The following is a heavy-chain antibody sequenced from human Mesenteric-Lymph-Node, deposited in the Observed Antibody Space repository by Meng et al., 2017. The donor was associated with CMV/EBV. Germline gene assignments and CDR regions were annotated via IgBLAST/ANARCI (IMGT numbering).Heavy chain of an antibody. D-gene: IGHD6-6*01. CDR2: ISSSSSTI. J-gene: IGHJ3*02. V-gene: IGHV3-48*04. CDR3: ARVGRSIHNDAFDI. CDR1: GFTFSSYS. Sequence: GESLKISCAASGFTFSSYSMNWVRQAPGKGLEWVSYISSSSSTIYYADSVKGRFTISRDNAKNSLYLQMNSLRAEDTAVYYCARVGRSIHNDAFDIWGQGTMVTVSS.